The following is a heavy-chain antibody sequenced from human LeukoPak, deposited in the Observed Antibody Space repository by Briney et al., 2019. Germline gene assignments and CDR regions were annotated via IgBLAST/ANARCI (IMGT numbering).Heavy chain of an antibody. CDR3: ASRSSGWNYFDY. J-gene: IGHJ4*02. V-gene: IGHV4-39*07. CDR1: GGSISSSSYY. Sequence: SETLSLTCTVSGGSISSSSYYWGWIRQPPGKGLEWIGEIYHSGSTNYNPSLKSRVTISVDKSKNQFSLKLSSVTAADTAVYYCASRSSGWNYFDYWGQGTLVTVSS. D-gene: IGHD6-19*01. CDR2: IYHSGST.